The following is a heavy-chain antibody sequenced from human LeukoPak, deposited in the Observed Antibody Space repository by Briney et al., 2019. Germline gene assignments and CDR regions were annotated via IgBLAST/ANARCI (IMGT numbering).Heavy chain of an antibody. D-gene: IGHD6-25*01. CDR1: GASVSSYY. Sequence: SETLSLTCTVSGASVSSYYWSWIRQPPGKGPEWIGYFSYSGSTNYNPSLKSRVTISVDTSKNQFSLRLTSVTAADTAMYYCARGAGSYVDYWGQGTLVTVSS. J-gene: IGHJ4*02. V-gene: IGHV4-59*02. CDR2: FSYSGST. CDR3: ARGAGSYVDY.